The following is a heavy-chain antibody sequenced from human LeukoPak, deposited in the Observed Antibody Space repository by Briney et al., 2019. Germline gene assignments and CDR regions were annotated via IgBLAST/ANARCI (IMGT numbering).Heavy chain of an antibody. CDR1: KFTFGDYA. V-gene: IGHV3-9*01. CDR2: ITWNSDAV. CDR3: AKDLVRGIITPFEY. D-gene: IGHD3-10*01. J-gene: IGHJ4*02. Sequence: PGGSLRLSCVASKFTFGDYAMHWVRQTPGKGLEWVAGITWNSDAVDYADSVRGRFTISRDNAKNSLYLQMTSLRPEDTASYYCAKDLVRGIITPFEYWGQGVLVTVSA.